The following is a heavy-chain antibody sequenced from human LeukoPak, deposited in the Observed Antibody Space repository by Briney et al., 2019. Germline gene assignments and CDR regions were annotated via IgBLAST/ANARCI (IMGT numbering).Heavy chain of an antibody. CDR2: IYSGGST. CDR1: GFTFSSYA. V-gene: IGHV3-23*03. CDR3: AKYGDLPIFDY. D-gene: IGHD4-17*01. J-gene: IGHJ4*02. Sequence: GGSLRLSCAASGFTFSSYAMSWVRQAPGKGLEWVSVIYSGGSTYYADSVKGRFTISRDNSKNTLYLQMNSLRAEDTAVYYCAKYGDLPIFDYWGQGTLVTVSS.